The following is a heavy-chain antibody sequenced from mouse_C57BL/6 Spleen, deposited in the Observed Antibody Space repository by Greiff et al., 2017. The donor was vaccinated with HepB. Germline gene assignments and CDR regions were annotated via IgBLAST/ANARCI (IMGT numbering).Heavy chain of an antibody. CDR2: IHPNSGST. CDR3: ASSGASWHFDY. Sequence: VQLQQSGAELVKPGASVKLSCKASGYTFTSYWMHWVKQRPGQGLEWIGMIHPNSGSTNYHEKFKSKATLTVDKSSSTAYMQLSSRTSEDSAVYYCASSGASWHFDYWGQGTTLTVSS. J-gene: IGHJ2*01. CDR1: GYTFTSYW. D-gene: IGHD3-1*01. V-gene: IGHV1-64*01.